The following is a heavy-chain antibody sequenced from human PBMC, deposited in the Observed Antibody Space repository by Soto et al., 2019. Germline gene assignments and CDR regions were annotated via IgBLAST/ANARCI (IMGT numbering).Heavy chain of an antibody. V-gene: IGHV3-30*02. D-gene: IGHD3-16*01. CDR2: ILSDGRNE. J-gene: IGHJ4*02. CDR1: GFSFTYYG. CDR3: GKDGGDGKNTLDS. Sequence: GGSLRLSCAASGFSFTYYGMHWVRQAPGKGLDWVALILSDGRNEYYADSVKGRFTISRDNSKSTVYLQMNSLRDDDTGVYYCGKDGGDGKNTLDSWGRGTLVTVSS.